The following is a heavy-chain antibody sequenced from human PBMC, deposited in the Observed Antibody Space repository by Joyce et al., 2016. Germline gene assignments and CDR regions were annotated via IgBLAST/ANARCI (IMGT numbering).Heavy chain of an antibody. D-gene: IGHD6-25*01. Sequence: QVQLVESGGGVVQPGRSLRLSCAASGLTLSNYGVHWVRQAPGNGLEWVAVISYDGIYKYYADSVKGRFTISRDKSKNTVFLEMNSLRTEDTAVYYCAKILTATYSSGWFLDYWGQGTLVTVSS. CDR3: AKILTATYSSGWFLDY. J-gene: IGHJ4*02. CDR2: ISYDGIYK. CDR1: GLTLSNYG. V-gene: IGHV3-30*18.